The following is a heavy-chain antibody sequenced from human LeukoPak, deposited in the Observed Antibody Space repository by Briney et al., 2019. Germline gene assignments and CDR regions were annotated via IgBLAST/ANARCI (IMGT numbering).Heavy chain of an antibody. Sequence: GGSLRLSCAASGFTFSTYAMSWVRQAPGKGLEWVSVISGSGDSAYYADSVKGRFTISRDNSKNTLYLQMNSLRAEDTAVYYCAREVMVRGEYGFDYWGQGTLVTVSS. V-gene: IGHV3-23*01. CDR2: ISGSGDSA. CDR3: AREVMVRGEYGFDY. J-gene: IGHJ4*02. CDR1: GFTFSTYA. D-gene: IGHD3-10*01.